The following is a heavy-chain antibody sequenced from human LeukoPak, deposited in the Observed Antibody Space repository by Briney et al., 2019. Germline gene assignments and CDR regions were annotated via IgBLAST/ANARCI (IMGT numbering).Heavy chain of an antibody. J-gene: IGHJ4*02. D-gene: IGHD1-26*01. V-gene: IGHV4-30-4*08. Sequence: SETLSLTCTVSGGSISSGGYYWSWIRQPPGRGLEWIGYINYSGSTYYNPSLKSRLTISVDTSKNQFSLKLSSVTAADTAVYYCARTGVGATFLDYWGQGTLVTVSS. CDR1: GGSISSGGYY. CDR3: ARTGVGATFLDY. CDR2: INYSGST.